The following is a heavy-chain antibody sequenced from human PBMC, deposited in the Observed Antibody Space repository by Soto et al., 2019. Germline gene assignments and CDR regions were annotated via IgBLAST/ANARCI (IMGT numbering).Heavy chain of an antibody. CDR1: GVTVRRYA. Sequence: PAGSLGLSCAASGVTVRRYAMNWVRQAPGRGLQWISGISVSGDNTSYVESVRGRFTVYRDNSKNTLYLQMNNLRAEDTALYYCAKDGKMRTKVWFPAGYGMDVWGQGTTVIVSS. D-gene: IGHD3-10*01. CDR2: ISVSGDNT. J-gene: IGHJ6*02. CDR3: AKDGKMRTKVWFPAGYGMDV. V-gene: IGHV3-23*01.